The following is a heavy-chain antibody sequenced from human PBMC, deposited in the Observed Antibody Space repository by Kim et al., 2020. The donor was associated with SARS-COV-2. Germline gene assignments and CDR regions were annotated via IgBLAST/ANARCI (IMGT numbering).Heavy chain of an antibody. D-gene: IGHD6-19*01. CDR3: ARQYSGYSSGRSIDY. V-gene: IGHV4-39*01. Sequence: SETLSLTCTVSGGSISSSSYYWGWIRQPPGKGLEWIGSIYYSGSTYYNPSLKSRVTISVDTSKNQFSLKLSSVTAADTAVYYCARQYSGYSSGRSIDYWGQGTLVTVSS. J-gene: IGHJ4*02. CDR2: IYYSGST. CDR1: GGSISSSSYY.